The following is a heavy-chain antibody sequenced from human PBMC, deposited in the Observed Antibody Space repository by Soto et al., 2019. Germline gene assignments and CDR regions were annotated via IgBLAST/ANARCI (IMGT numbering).Heavy chain of an antibody. CDR3: AKNKEVGASGWGANFDS. J-gene: IGHJ4*02. CDR1: GFTFSSYA. Sequence: EVQLLESGGGLVHPGGSLRLSCAASGFTFSSYAMSWVRQSPGKGLQWVSAISGSFGTTYYADSVKGRFTISRDNLKNTLDLQMNSLSAEDTAIYYCAKNKEVGASGWGANFDSWGQGALVIVSS. V-gene: IGHV3-23*01. D-gene: IGHD1-26*01. CDR2: ISGSFGTT.